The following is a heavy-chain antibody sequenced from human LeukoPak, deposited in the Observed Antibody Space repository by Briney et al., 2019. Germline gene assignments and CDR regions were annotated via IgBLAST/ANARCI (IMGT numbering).Heavy chain of an antibody. CDR3: ARAWAQYCSSTSCRTKNWFDP. V-gene: IGHV3-33*01. Sequence: RGSLRLSCAVSGFTFSSYGMHWVRQAPGKGLEWVAVIWYDGSNKYYADSVKGRFTISRDNSKNTLYLQMNSLRAEDTAVYYCARAWAQYCSSTSCRTKNWFDPWGQGTLVTVSS. J-gene: IGHJ5*02. CDR1: GFTFSSYG. CDR2: IWYDGSNK. D-gene: IGHD2-2*01.